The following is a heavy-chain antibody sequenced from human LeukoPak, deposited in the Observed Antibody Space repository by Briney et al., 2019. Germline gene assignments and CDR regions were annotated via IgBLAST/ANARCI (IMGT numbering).Heavy chain of an antibody. CDR2: ISANNGDT. CDR1: GYTFMHYG. D-gene: IGHD2-15*01. V-gene: IGHV1-18*01. CDR3: ARRGPTPYYYYMVV. Sequence: ASVKVSCKASGYTFMHYGIHWVRQAPGQGLEWLGWISANNGDTNYAQKLQGRVTMTTDTSTSTAYMELRSLTSDDTAVYYSARRGPTPYYYYMVVWRNGTTVTVSS. J-gene: IGHJ6*03.